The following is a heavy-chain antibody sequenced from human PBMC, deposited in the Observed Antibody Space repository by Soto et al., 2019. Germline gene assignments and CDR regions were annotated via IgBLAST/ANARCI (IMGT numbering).Heavy chain of an antibody. V-gene: IGHV1-18*01. D-gene: IGHD6-13*01. CDR3: AREVSSSWLGVDYDYGMDA. CDR2: ISAYNGNT. CDR1: GYTFTSYG. Sequence: ASVKVSCKASGYTFTSYGISWVRQAPGQGLEWMGWISAYNGNTNYAQKLQGRVTMTTDTSTSTAYMELRSLRADATAVYYCAREVSSSWLGVDYDYGMDACGEGTTVNVSS. J-gene: IGHJ6*01.